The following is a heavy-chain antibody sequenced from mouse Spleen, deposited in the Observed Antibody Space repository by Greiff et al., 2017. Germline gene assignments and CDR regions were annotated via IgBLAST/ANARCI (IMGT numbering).Heavy chain of an antibody. Sequence: EVMLVESEGGLVQPGSSMKLSCIASGFTFSDYYMAWVRQVPEKGLEWVANINYDGSSTYYLDSLKSRFIISRDNAKNILYLQMSSLKSEDTATYYCARDLPVDWYFDVWGAGTTVTVSS. CDR3: ARDLPVDWYFDV. CDR2: INYDGSST. V-gene: IGHV5-16*01. CDR1: GFTFSDYY. J-gene: IGHJ1*01.